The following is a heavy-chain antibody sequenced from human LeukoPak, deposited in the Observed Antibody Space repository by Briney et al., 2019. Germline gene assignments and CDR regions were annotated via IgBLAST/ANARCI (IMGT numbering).Heavy chain of an antibody. J-gene: IGHJ4*02. V-gene: IGHV1-69*04. Sequence: SVKVSCKASGGTFSSYAISWVRQAPGQGLEWMGRIIPILGIANYAQKFQGRVTITADKSTSTAYMELSSLRSEDTAVYYCARVDTAMVIDYWGQGTLVTISS. CDR1: GGTFSSYA. D-gene: IGHD5-18*01. CDR2: IIPILGIA. CDR3: ARVDTAMVIDY.